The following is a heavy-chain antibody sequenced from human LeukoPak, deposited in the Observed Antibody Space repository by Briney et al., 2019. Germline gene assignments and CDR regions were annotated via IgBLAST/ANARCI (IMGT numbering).Heavy chain of an antibody. CDR3: ARDFMATITDY. Sequence: GGSLRLSCAASGFTVSDNYMSWVRQAPGKGLEWVSVIYSGGSTYYADSVKGRFTISRDNSKNTLYLQMNSLRAEDTAVYCCARDFMATITDYWGQGTLVTVSS. V-gene: IGHV3-66*01. CDR2: IYSGGST. D-gene: IGHD5-24*01. J-gene: IGHJ4*02. CDR1: GFTVSDNY.